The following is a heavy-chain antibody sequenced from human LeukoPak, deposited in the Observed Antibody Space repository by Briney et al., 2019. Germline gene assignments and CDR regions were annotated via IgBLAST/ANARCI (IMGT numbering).Heavy chain of an antibody. CDR1: GLTFSNYW. D-gene: IGHD3-3*01. CDR3: ALTYYDFWSGAPEFDY. CDR2: IKQDGSEK. J-gene: IGHJ4*02. V-gene: IGHV3-7*01. Sequence: GGSLRLSCAASGLTFSNYWMSWVRQAPGKGLEWVANIKQDGSEKYYVDSVKGRFTISRDNAKNSLSLQMNSLRAEDTAVYYCALTYYDFWSGAPEFDYWGQGTLVTVSP.